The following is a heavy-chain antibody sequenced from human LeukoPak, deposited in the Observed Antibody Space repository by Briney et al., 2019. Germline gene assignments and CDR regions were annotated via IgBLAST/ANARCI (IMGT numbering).Heavy chain of an antibody. CDR3: ARGKRAAALN. J-gene: IGHJ4*02. D-gene: IGHD6-13*01. Sequence: PGGSLRLSCAASGFTFSNYAMSWVRQPPGKGLEWIGEINHSGSTNYNPSLKSRVTISVDTSKNQFSLKLSSVTAADTAVYYCARGKRAAALNWGQGTLVTVSS. CDR2: INHSGST. V-gene: IGHV4-34*01. CDR1: GFTFSNYA.